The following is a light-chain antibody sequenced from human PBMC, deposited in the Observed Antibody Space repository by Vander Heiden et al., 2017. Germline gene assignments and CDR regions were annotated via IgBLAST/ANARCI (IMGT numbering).Light chain of an antibody. V-gene: IGLV3-10*01. Sequence: SYELTQPPSASVSPGPTARITCSGDALPNKQYAYCYQQKSGQATVLVIDDDRKRTSGIPERFSGSRSGTMATLTINGAQVEDEAEYYCYSTESTGDHWVFGGGTKLTVL. CDR1: ALPNKQY. CDR3: YSTESTGDHWV. CDR2: DDR. J-gene: IGLJ3*02.